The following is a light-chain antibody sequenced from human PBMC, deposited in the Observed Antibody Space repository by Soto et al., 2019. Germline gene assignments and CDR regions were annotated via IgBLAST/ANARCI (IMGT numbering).Light chain of an antibody. CDR1: QSVSID. Sequence: EIVLTQSPATLSLSPGERATLSCRASQSVSIDLAWYQQKPGQAPRLLIYDASNGATGIPARFSGSGSGTDFTLPISSLEPEDFAVYYCQQRSNWPPAITFGQGTRLEIK. CDR2: DAS. CDR3: QQRSNWPPAIT. J-gene: IGKJ5*01. V-gene: IGKV3-11*01.